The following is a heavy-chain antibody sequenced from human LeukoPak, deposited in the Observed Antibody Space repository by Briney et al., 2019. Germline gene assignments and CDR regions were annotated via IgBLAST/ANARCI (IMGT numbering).Heavy chain of an antibody. CDR3: AQTSGSHIPTIY. V-gene: IGHV4-4*07. Sequence: SETLSLTCTVSGGSISSYYWSWIRQPAGKGLEWIGRIYTSGTTHYNPSLENRVIISVGTSKNQFSLKLSSVTAADTAVYYCAQTSGSHIPTIYWGQGTLVTVSS. CDR1: GGSISSYY. CDR2: IYTSGTT. D-gene: IGHD3-10*01. J-gene: IGHJ4*02.